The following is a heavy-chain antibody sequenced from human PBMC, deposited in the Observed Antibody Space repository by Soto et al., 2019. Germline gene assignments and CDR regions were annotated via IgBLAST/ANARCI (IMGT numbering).Heavy chain of an antibody. CDR3: ARLPTLVSPAPFDS. CDR2: INHSGST. CDR1: GGSFRCYY. D-gene: IGHD3-22*01. V-gene: IGHV4-34*01. J-gene: IGHJ5*01. Sequence: AETLALTFAVYGGSFRCYYWRWIRQPPGKVLEWIVEINHSGSTSYNPSLKSRVSMSVDTAKNQFSLKLSSVTAADTAMYYCARLPTLVSPAPFDSWGHGALVNVS.